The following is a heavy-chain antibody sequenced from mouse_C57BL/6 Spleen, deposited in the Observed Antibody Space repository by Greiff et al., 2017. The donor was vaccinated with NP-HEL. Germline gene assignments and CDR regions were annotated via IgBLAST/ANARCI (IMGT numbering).Heavy chain of an antibody. CDR3: AREGCYGSSWLYFDF. J-gene: IGHJ1*03. D-gene: IGHD1-1*01. CDR1: GYTFTDHT. V-gene: IGHV1-78*01. Sequence: QVQLQQSDAELVKPGASVKIYCKVSGYTFTDHTIHWLKQRPEQGLEWIGYIYPRDGSTKYNEKFKGKATLTEDKSSSTAYMQLNSRTSEDSAVYFCAREGCYGSSWLYFDFWGTVTTVTDAS. CDR2: IYPRDGST.